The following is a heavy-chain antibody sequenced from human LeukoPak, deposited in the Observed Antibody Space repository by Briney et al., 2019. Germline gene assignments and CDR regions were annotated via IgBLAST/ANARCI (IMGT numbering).Heavy chain of an antibody. CDR3: ARRAGAYSHPYDY. CDR1: GFSFSTYE. Sequence: LPGGSLRLSCAASGFSFSTYEFHWVRHAPGKGLEWVSYISASGQTIYYSDSVKGRFTISRDNSKNTLYLQMNSLRAEDTAVYYCARRAGAYSHPYDYWGQGTLVTVSS. V-gene: IGHV3-48*01. D-gene: IGHD4/OR15-4a*01. J-gene: IGHJ4*02. CDR2: ISASGQTI.